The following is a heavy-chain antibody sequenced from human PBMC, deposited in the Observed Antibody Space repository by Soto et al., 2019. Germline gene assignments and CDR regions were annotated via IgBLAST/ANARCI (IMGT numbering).Heavy chain of an antibody. V-gene: IGHV1-18*01. CDR2: ISAHNGNT. CDR1: GYTFTSYG. J-gene: IGHJ4*02. D-gene: IGHD1-1*01. CDR3: ARGRYGDY. Sequence: QVHVVQSGAEVKKPGASVKVSCKASGYTFTSYGITWVRQAPGQGLEWMGWISAHNGNTDYAQKLQGRVIVTRDTSTSTAYMELRSLIYDDTALYYCARGRYGDYWGQGALLTVSS.